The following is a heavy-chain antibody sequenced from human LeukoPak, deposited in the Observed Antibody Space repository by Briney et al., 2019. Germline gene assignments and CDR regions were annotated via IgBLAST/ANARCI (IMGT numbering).Heavy chain of an antibody. D-gene: IGHD1-1*01. Sequence: SETLSLTCAVYGGSCGGYYWSWIRQSPGRGLEWIGEINHSGDTNYNSSVKSRFTISVDTSKNQFSLKVRSLTAADTAVYYCARGPTISETGYFDYWGQGTLVTVSS. CDR1: GGSCGGYY. J-gene: IGHJ4*03. V-gene: IGHV4-34*01. CDR2: INHSGDT. CDR3: ARGPTISETGYFDY.